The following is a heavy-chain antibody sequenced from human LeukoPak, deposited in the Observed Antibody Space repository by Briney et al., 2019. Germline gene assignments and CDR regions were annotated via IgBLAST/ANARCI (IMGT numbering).Heavy chain of an antibody. V-gene: IGHV1-2*06. CDR2: INPNSGGT. CDR3: ARDPRYSSGWYGV. CDR1: GYTFTGYY. J-gene: IGHJ4*02. D-gene: IGHD6-19*01. Sequence: GESLKISCKGSGYTFTGYYMHWVRQAPGQGLEWMGRINPNSGGTNYAQKFQGRVTMTRDTSISTAYMELSRLRSDDTAVYYCARDPRYSSGWYGVWGQGTLVTVSS.